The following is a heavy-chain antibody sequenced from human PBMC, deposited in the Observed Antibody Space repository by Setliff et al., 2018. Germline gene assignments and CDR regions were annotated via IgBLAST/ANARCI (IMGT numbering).Heavy chain of an antibody. Sequence: ASVKVSCKTSGYMFTTYGISWVRQDPGQGLEWMGWIRVYDGYTDYAQKFQGRVTMTKDTSTSTAYMELSSLRSEDTAIYYCARGDFYYYFYMDVWGKGTTVTVSS. V-gene: IGHV1-18*01. CDR3: ARGDFYYYFYMDV. CDR1: GYMFTTYG. CDR2: IRVYDGYT. J-gene: IGHJ6*03.